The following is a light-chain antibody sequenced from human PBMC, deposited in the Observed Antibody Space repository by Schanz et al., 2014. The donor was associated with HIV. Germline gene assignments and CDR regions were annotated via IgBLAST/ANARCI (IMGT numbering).Light chain of an antibody. V-gene: IGLV2-14*02. Sequence: QSALTQPASVSGSLGQSITISCTGTSGDVGGHNLLSWYQQHPGKVPKLLIYEVMKRPSGVSGRFSGSKSGNTASLTISGLQPEDEADYFCSSYTDRRTVVFGGGTKLTVL. CDR3: SSYTDRRTVV. CDR1: SGDVGGHNL. J-gene: IGLJ3*02. CDR2: EVM.